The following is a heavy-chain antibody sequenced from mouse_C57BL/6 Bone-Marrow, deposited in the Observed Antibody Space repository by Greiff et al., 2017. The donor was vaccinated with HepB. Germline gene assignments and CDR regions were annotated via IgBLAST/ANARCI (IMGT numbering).Heavy chain of an antibody. CDR1: GFNIKDYY. V-gene: IGHV14-2*01. D-gene: IGHD2-10*01. CDR3: ASPTVPYAMDY. J-gene: IGHJ4*01. CDR2: IDPEDGDT. Sequence: VQLQQSGAELVKPGASVKLSCTASGFNIKDYYMHWVKQRTEQGLEWIGRIDPEDGDTKYAPKFLGKATITADTSSNTAYLQRSSLTSEDTAVYYCASPTVPYAMDYWGQGTSVTVAS.